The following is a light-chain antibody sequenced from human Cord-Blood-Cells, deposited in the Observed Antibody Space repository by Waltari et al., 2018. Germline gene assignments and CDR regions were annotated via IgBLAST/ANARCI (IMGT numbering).Light chain of an antibody. CDR3: CSYAGSSTYV. V-gene: IGLV2-23*02. J-gene: IGLJ1*01. CDR1: SSDVGSYNL. Sequence: QSALTQPASVSGSPGQSITTSCTGTSSDVGSYNLVSWYQQHPGKAPKLMIYEVSKRPSGVSNRFSGSKSGNTASPTISGLQAEDEADYYCCSYAGSSTYVFGTGTKVTVL. CDR2: EVS.